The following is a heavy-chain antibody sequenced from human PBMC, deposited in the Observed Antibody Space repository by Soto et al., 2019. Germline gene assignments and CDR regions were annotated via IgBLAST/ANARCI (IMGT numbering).Heavy chain of an antibody. CDR1: GFTFSSYG. D-gene: IGHD2-21*01. CDR3: AKGVAALEGIADY. CDR2: ISYDGSNK. Sequence: PGGSLRLSCAASGFTFSSYGMHWVRQAPGKGLERVAVISYDGSNKYYADSVKGRFTISRDNSKNTLYLQMNSLRAEDTAVYYCAKGVAALEGIADYWGQGTLVTVSS. J-gene: IGHJ4*02. V-gene: IGHV3-30*18.